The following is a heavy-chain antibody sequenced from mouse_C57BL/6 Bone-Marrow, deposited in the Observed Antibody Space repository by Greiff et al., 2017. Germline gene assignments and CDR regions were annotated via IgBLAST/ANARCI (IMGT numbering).Heavy chain of an antibody. V-gene: IGHV1-15*01. Sequence: QVQLKQSGAELVRPGASVTLSCKASGYTFTDYEMHWVKQTPVHGLEWIGAIDPETGGTAYNQKFKGKAILTADKSSSTAYMELRSLTSEDSAVYYCTRVETYWGQGTTLTVSS. CDR2: IDPETGGT. J-gene: IGHJ2*01. CDR3: TRVETY. CDR1: GYTFTDYE. D-gene: IGHD1-1*01.